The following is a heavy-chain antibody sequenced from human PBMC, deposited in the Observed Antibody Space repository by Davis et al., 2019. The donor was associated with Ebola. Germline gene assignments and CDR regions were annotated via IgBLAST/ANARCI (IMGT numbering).Heavy chain of an antibody. V-gene: IGHV3-23*01. D-gene: IGHD2-21*02. CDR1: GFTFGSYA. J-gene: IGHJ2*01. CDR2: VTSSGGST. Sequence: GGSLRLSCAASGFTFGSYAMTWARQVPGKGLEWVSAVTSSGGSTYYANSVKGRFTISRDNSKNSLYLQMNSLRAEDTAVYYCVRDPALVVTGGGWFFDLWGRGTLVTVSS. CDR3: VRDPALVVTGGGWFFDL.